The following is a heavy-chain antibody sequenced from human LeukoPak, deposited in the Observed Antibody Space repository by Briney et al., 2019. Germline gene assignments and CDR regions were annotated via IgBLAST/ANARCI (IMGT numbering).Heavy chain of an antibody. CDR2: ISGSGGST. J-gene: IGHJ4*02. CDR1: GGSISSRSYY. V-gene: IGHV3-23*01. D-gene: IGHD5-12*01. CDR3: ARGPSGYHNT. Sequence: ETLSLTCTVSGGSISSRSYYWGWVRQAPGKGLEWVSAISGSGGSTYYADSVKGRFTISRDNSKNTLYLQMNSLRAEDTAVYYCARGPSGYHNTGGQGTLVTVSS.